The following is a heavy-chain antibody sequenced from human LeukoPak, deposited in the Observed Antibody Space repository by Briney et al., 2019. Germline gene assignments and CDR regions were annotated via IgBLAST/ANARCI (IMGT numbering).Heavy chain of an antibody. CDR2: ISSSSSYI. CDR1: GFTFSSYS. Sequence: GGSLRLSCAASGFTFSSYSMNWVRQAPGKGLEWVSSISSSSSYIYYADSVKGRFTISRDNAKNSLYLRMNSLRAEDTAVYYCARDGYYYDSSGYCLDYWGQGTLVTVSS. J-gene: IGHJ4*02. D-gene: IGHD3-22*01. CDR3: ARDGYYYDSSGYCLDY. V-gene: IGHV3-21*01.